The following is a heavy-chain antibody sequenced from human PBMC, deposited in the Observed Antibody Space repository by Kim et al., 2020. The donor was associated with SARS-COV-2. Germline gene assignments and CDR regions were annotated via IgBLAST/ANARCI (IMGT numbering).Heavy chain of an antibody. Sequence: GGSLRLSCAASGFTFSSYAMTWVRQAPGKGLEWVSTIHRNDDERYYAESVKGRFTISRDKSKNTLYLQMDSLRADDTAVYYCAKGLGTRWFAFDYLGQGT. CDR2: IHRNDDER. CDR3: AKGLGTRWFAFDY. CDR1: GFTFSSYA. J-gene: IGHJ4*02. V-gene: IGHV3-23*01. D-gene: IGHD3-10*01.